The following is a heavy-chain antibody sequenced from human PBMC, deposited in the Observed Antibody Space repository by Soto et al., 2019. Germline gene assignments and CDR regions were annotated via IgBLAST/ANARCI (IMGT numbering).Heavy chain of an antibody. CDR2: IIPIFGTA. D-gene: IGHD6-13*01. Sequence: QVQLVQSGAEVKKPGSSVKVSCKASGGTFSSYAISWVRQAPGQGLEWMGGIIPIFGTANYAQQFQGRVTITGDESTSTGYMELSSLRSEDTAVYYCARDVNAPGIGVDWGQGTLVTVSS. CDR1: GGTFSSYA. CDR3: ARDVNAPGIGVD. V-gene: IGHV1-69*01. J-gene: IGHJ4*02.